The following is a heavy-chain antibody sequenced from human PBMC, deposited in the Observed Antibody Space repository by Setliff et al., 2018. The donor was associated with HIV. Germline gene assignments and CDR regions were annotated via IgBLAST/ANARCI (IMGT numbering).Heavy chain of an antibody. V-gene: IGHV3-30*18. CDR1: GFASSNHG. CDR2: ISFDGSTK. CDR3: AKDLSYDSGIDH. D-gene: IGHD3-22*01. Sequence: VGSLRLSCAASGFASSNHGMHWVRQAPGKGLEWVAVISFDGSTKAYADSVRGRFSISRDNRKNTLYVQMNSLRIEDTAVYYCAKDLSYDSGIDHWGQGTVVTVSS. J-gene: IGHJ4*02.